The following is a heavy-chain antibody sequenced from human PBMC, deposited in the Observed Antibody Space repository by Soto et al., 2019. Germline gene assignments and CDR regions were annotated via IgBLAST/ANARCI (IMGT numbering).Heavy chain of an antibody. V-gene: IGHV4-31*03. J-gene: IGHJ4*02. Sequence: QVQLQESGPGLVKPSQTLSLTCTVSGGSISSGGYYWSWIRQHPGKGLGWIGYIYYSGSTYYNPSLKSRITISVNTSKNRFSQKLSSVTAAATAVYYGARGLKTYYDILTGQNWGQGTLVTVSS. CDR2: IYYSGST. D-gene: IGHD3-9*01. CDR3: ARGLKTYYDILTGQN. CDR1: GGSISSGGYY.